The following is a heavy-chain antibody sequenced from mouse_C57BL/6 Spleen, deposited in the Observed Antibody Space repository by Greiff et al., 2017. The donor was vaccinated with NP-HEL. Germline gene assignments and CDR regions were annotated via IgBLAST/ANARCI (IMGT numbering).Heavy chain of an antibody. J-gene: IGHJ1*03. CDR2: INPNNGGT. CDR3: ARGRRTYGSSYWYFDV. V-gene: IGHV1-18*01. Sequence: EVQLVESGPELVKPGASVKIPCKASGYTFTDYNMDWVKQSHGKSLEWIGDINPNNGGTIYNQKFKGKATLTVDKSSSTAYMELRSLTSEDTAVYYCARGRRTYGSSYWYFDVWGTGTTVTVSS. D-gene: IGHD1-1*01. CDR1: GYTFTDYN.